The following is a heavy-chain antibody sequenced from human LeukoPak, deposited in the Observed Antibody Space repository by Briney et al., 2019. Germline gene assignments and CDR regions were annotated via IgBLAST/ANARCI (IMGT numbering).Heavy chain of an antibody. J-gene: IGHJ4*02. CDR3: AREMWTASDTGNPFDY. V-gene: IGHV4-31*03. Sequence: PSETLSLTCTVSGGSISSGGYYWSWIRQHPGKGLEWIGYIYYSGSTYYNPSLKSRVTISVDTSRNQFSLKLSSVTAADTAVYYCAREMWTASDTGNPFDYWGQGALVTVSS. CDR1: GGSISSGGYY. D-gene: IGHD1-14*01. CDR2: IYYSGST.